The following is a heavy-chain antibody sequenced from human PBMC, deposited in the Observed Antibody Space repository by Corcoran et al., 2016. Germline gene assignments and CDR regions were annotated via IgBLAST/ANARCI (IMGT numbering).Heavy chain of an antibody. V-gene: IGHV4-39*01. CDR2: IYYSGST. J-gene: IGHJ4*02. Sequence: QLQLQESGPGLVKPSETVSLPCTVSGGSISSSSYYWGWIRQPPGEGLEWIGSIYYSGSTYYNPSLKSRVTISVDTAKNQFSLKLSSVTAADTAVYYCATIDSWGQGTLVTVSS. CDR3: ATIDS. CDR1: GGSISSSSYY.